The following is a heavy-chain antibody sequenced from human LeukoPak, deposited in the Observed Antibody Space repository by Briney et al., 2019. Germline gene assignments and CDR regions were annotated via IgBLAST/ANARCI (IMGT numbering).Heavy chain of an antibody. CDR1: GDFHSRGDYS. V-gene: IGHV4-30-2*01. J-gene: IGHJ2*01. CDR3: ARDHSVTGYWYFDL. D-gene: IGHD2-21*02. CDR2: IYHTGGT. Sequence: PSETLSLTCAVSGDFHSRGDYSWSWVRQPPGKGLEWIGYIYHTGGTFYNPSLKSRVTMSADRSKTQSSLKLSSVPASDTAVSYCARDHSVTGYWYFDLWGRGTLVTVSS.